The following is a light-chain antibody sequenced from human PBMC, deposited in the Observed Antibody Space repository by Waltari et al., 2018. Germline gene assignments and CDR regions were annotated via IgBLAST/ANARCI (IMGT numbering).Light chain of an antibody. J-gene: IGLJ3*02. CDR1: SGHSFYP. Sequence: QLVLTQSPSASASLGASVKLSCTLSSGHSFYPIAWHQQQPEKGPRFLMKVNNDGSHMKGDGIPDRFSGSSSGAERYLTISSLQSEDEADYYCQTWGTGTWVFGGETKLTVL. CDR2: VNNDGSH. CDR3: QTWGTGTWV. V-gene: IGLV4-69*01.